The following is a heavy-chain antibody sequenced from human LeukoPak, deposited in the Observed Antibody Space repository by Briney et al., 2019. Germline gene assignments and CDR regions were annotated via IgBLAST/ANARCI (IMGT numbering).Heavy chain of an antibody. CDR1: GYTFTSYD. V-gene: IGHV1-18*01. CDR2: MNPNSGNT. Sequence: ASVKVSCKASGYTFTSYDINWVRQATGQGLEWMGWMNPNSGNTNYAQKLQGRVTMTTDTSTSTAYMELRSLRSDDTAVYYCARVLRTFDYWGQGTLVTVSS. J-gene: IGHJ4*02. CDR3: ARVLRTFDY.